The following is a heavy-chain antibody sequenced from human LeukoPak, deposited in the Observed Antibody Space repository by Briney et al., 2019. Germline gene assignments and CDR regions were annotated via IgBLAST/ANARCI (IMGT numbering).Heavy chain of an antibody. CDR2: ISAYNGNT. J-gene: IGHJ4*02. CDR1: GYTFTSYG. Sequence: ASVKVSCKASGYTFTSYGISWVRQAPGQGLEWMGWISAYNGNTNYAQKLQGRDTMTTDTSTSTAYMELRSLRSDDTAVYYCARDPHSGSPLDYWGQGTLVTVSS. CDR3: ARDPHSGSPLDY. D-gene: IGHD6-6*01. V-gene: IGHV1-18*01.